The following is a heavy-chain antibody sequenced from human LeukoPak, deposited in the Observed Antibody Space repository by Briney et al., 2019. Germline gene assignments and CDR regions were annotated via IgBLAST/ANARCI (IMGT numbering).Heavy chain of an antibody. Sequence: ASVKVSCKASGGTFSSYAINWVRQAPGQGLEWMGGIIPIFGTANYAQKFQDRVTITANESTSTAYMELSSLRSEDTAIYYCASRLYCSNTRCRNFPFAYWGQGTLVTVSS. CDR1: GGTFSSYA. CDR3: ASRLYCSNTRCRNFPFAY. J-gene: IGHJ4*02. D-gene: IGHD2-2*01. CDR2: IIPIFGTA. V-gene: IGHV1-69*01.